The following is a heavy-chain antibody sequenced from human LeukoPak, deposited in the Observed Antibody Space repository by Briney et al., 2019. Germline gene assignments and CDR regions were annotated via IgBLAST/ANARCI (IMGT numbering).Heavy chain of an antibody. CDR2: INHSGST. J-gene: IGHJ4*02. Sequence: SETLSLTCAVYGGSFSGYYWSWIRQPPGKGLEWIGEINHSGSTNYKPSLKSRVTMSLDKSRNLFSLQLSSVTAADTAVYYCATYFYGDYALHYFDYWGQGALVTVSS. D-gene: IGHD4-17*01. V-gene: IGHV4-34*10. CDR1: GGSFSGYY. CDR3: ATYFYGDYALHYFDY.